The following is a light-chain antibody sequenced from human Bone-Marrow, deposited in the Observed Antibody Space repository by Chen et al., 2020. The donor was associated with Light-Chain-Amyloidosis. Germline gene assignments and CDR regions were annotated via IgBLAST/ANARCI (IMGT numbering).Light chain of an antibody. CDR1: SSDVGGDNH. CDR2: EVT. V-gene: IGLV2-14*01. CDR3: SSYTITNTRV. Sequence: QSALTQPASVSGSPGQSLTISCTGTSSDVGGDNHVSWYQQHPDKATKLMIYEVTNRPSWVPDRFSGSKSDNTASLTISGLQTEDEADYFCSSYTITNTRVFGSGTRVTVL. J-gene: IGLJ1*01.